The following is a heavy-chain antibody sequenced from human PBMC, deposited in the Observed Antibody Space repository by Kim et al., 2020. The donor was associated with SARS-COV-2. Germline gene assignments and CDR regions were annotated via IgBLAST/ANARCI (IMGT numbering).Heavy chain of an antibody. J-gene: IGHJ6*02. D-gene: IGHD3-22*01. Sequence: DSVKGRFTISRDNSKNTLYLQMNSLRAEDTAVYYCAKAPDSSGYYYGMDVWGQGTTVTVSS. V-gene: IGHV3-30*02. CDR3: AKAPDSSGYYYGMDV.